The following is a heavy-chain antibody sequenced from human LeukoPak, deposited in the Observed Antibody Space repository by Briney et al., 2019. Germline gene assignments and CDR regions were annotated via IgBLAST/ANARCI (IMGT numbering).Heavy chain of an antibody. Sequence: GGSLRLSCEASGFTFSDYWMGWVRQAPGKGLEWVANIIKDGSDKYYVDSVKGRFTISRDNAKNSVYLQMSSLRVEDTAVYYCTRELWPGDYWGQGIVDTVSS. D-gene: IGHD3-16*01. CDR2: IIKDGSDK. CDR3: TRELWPGDY. J-gene: IGHJ4*02. CDR1: GFTFSDYW. V-gene: IGHV3-7*01.